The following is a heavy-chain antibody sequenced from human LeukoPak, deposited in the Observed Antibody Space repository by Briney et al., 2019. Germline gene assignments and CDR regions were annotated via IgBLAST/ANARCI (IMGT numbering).Heavy chain of an antibody. D-gene: IGHD1-1*01. CDR2: IYYSGST. V-gene: IGHV4-59*01. Sequence: SETLSLTCTVSGGSISSYYWSWIRQPPGKGLEWIGYIYYSGSTNYNPSLKSRVTISVDTSKNQFSLKLSSVTAADTAVYYCARDPSKATGTGAFDIWGQGTMVTVSS. CDR1: GGSISSYY. J-gene: IGHJ3*02. CDR3: ARDPSKATGTGAFDI.